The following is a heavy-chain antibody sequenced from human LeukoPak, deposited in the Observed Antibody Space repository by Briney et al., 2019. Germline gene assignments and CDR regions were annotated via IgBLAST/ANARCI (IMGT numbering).Heavy chain of an antibody. V-gene: IGHV1-3*01. D-gene: IGHD3-10*01. Sequence: ASVKVSCKASGYTFTSYAMHWVRQAPGQRLEWMGWINAGNGNTKYSQKFQGRVTITRDTSASTAYMELSSLRSEDTAVYYCARDSLGLLWFGESLYGTDVWGKGTTVTVSS. J-gene: IGHJ6*04. CDR3: ARDSLGLLWFGESLYGTDV. CDR1: GYTFTSYA. CDR2: INAGNGNT.